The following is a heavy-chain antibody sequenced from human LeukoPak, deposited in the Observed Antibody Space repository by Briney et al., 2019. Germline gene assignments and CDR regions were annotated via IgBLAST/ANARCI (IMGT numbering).Heavy chain of an antibody. D-gene: IGHD3-3*01. CDR1: GYTFTGYY. V-gene: IGHV1-2*06. CDR3: ASSGLRFLEWLLPSGY. Sequence: ASVKVSCKASGYTFTGYYMHWVRQAPGQRLEWMGRINPNSGGTNYAQKFQGRVTMTRDTSISTAYMELSRLRSDDTAVYYCASSGLRFLEWLLPSGYWGQGTLVTVSS. CDR2: INPNSGGT. J-gene: IGHJ4*02.